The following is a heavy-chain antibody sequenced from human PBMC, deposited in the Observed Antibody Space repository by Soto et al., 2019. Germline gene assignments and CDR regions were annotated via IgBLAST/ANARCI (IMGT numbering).Heavy chain of an antibody. V-gene: IGHV3-74*01. D-gene: IGHD3-22*01. J-gene: IGHJ6*02. CDR2: INSDGSST. CDR3: ARDPPPADYYDSSGYYYNYYYYGMDV. Sequence: PGGSLRLSCAASGFTFGSYWMHWVRQAPGKGLVWVSRINSDGSSTSYADSVKGRFTISRDNAKNTLYLQMNSLRAEDTAVYYCARDPPPADYYDSSGYYYNYYYYGMDVWGQGTTVTVSS. CDR1: GFTFGSYW.